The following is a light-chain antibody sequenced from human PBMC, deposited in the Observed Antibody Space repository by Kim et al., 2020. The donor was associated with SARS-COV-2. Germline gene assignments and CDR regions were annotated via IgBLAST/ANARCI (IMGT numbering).Light chain of an antibody. J-gene: IGLJ2*01. V-gene: IGLV6-57*03. CDR3: QSYNRDNVI. CDR1: GGSIDDKY. Sequence: GKTVASSCARSGGSIDDKYVQWYRQRPGGVPTTVIYEDDQRPSGVSDRFSGSIDNSSNSASLTISGLRTEDEADYYCQSYNRDNVIFGGGTQLTVL. CDR2: EDD.